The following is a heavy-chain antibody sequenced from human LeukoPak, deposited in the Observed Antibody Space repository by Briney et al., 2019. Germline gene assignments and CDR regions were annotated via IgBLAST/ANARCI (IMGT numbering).Heavy chain of an antibody. CDR2: INYSGKL. CDR3: ARDFGDWRTDY. J-gene: IGHJ4*02. V-gene: IGHV4-39*07. CDR1: GGSISSRTYY. D-gene: IGHD2-21*02. Sequence: SETLSLTCTVSGGSISSRTYYWAWIRQPPGKGLEWIGSINYSGKLTYNPSLKSRVTVSLDTSRNQFSLALSSVTAADTAVYYCARDFGDWRTDYWGQGTLVTVSS.